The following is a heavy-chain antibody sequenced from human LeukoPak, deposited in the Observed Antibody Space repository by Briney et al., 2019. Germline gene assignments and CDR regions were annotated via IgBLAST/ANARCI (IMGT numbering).Heavy chain of an antibody. D-gene: IGHD3-10*01. CDR2: IKQDGSEK. V-gene: IGHV3-7*01. CDR3: ARRGDLIDS. CDR1: GFTFSIYW. J-gene: IGHJ4*02. Sequence: PGGSLGLSCAASGFTFSIYWMSWVRQAPGKGLEWVANIKQDGSEKYYVDSVKGRFTISRDNAKNSLSLQMNSLRAEDTAVYYCARRGDLIDSWGQGTLVTVSS.